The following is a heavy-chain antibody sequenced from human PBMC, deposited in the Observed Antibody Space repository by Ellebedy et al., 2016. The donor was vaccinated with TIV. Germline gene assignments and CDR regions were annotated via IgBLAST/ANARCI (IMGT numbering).Heavy chain of an antibody. J-gene: IGHJ6*02. CDR1: GYTFTSYG. CDR2: ISVYNGNT. D-gene: IGHD2-21*01. Sequence: ASVKVSCKASGYTFTSYGISWVRQAPGQGLEWMGWISVYNGNTNYARKFQGRVTMTTDTPTSTAYMELRGLRSDDTAVYYCARVWVVVANDMDVWGQGTTVTVSS. CDR3: ARVWVVVANDMDV. V-gene: IGHV1-18*01.